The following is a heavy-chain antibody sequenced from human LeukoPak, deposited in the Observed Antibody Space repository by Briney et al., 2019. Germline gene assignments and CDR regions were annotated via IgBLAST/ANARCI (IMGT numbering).Heavy chain of an antibody. D-gene: IGHD2-2*01. CDR1: GGTFSSYT. CDR2: IIPILGIA. Sequence: GASVKVSCKASGGTFSSYTISWVRQAPGQGLEWMGRIIPILGIAYYAQKFQGRVTITADKSTSTAYMELSSLRSEDTAVYYCAMSSGYCSSTSCSRRAEYFQHWGQGTLVTVSS. J-gene: IGHJ1*01. V-gene: IGHV1-69*02. CDR3: AMSSGYCSSTSCSRRAEYFQH.